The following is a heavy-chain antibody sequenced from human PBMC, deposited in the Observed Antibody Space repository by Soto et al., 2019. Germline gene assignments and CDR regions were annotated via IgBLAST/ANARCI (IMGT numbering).Heavy chain of an antibody. Sequence: SETLSLTCAVSGGSISSGGYSWSWIRQPPGKGLEWIGEIYHSGSTNYNPSLKSRVTISVDKSKNQFSLKLSSVTAADTAVYYCARDRGRVDIVVVPAANDAFDIWGQGKMVTVSS. CDR1: GGSISSGGYS. J-gene: IGHJ3*02. D-gene: IGHD2-2*01. V-gene: IGHV4-30-2*01. CDR3: ARDRGRVDIVVVPAANDAFDI. CDR2: IYHSGST.